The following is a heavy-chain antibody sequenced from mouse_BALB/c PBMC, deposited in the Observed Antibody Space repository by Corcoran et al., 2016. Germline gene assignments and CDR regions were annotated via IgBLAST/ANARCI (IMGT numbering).Heavy chain of an antibody. J-gene: IGHJ4*01. CDR3: AKGLWSRPRDY. D-gene: IGHD6-1*01. CDR1: GFNIKDTY. CDR2: IDPAIGNT. Sequence: EVQLQQSGAELVKPGASVKLSCTASGFNIKDTYMYWVKQRPEQGLDWIGMIDPAIGNTRYDPKFQGKATITADTSSNTAYLQLSSLTSEDTAVYYGAKGLWSRPRDYWGQGTSVTVSS. V-gene: IGHV14-3*02.